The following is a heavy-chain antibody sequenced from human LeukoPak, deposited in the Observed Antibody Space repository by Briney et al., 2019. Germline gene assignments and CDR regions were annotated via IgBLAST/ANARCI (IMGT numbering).Heavy chain of an antibody. D-gene: IGHD1-26*01. CDR2: INHSGST. Sequence: SETLSLTCAVYGGSFSGYYWSWNRQPPGKGLEWIGEINHSGSTNYNPSLKSRVTISVDTSKNQFSLKLSSVTAADTAVYYCASGPRVGARDYWGQGTLVTVSS. CDR1: GGSFSGYY. V-gene: IGHV4-34*01. J-gene: IGHJ4*02. CDR3: ASGPRVGARDY.